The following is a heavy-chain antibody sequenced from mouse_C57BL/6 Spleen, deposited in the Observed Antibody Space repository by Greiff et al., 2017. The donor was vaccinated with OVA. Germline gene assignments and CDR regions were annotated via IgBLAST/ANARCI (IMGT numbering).Heavy chain of an antibody. J-gene: IGHJ1*03. CDR3: ARESDGSSWYFDV. CDR1: GYTFTSYW. Sequence: VQLQQPGAELVRPGSSVKLSCKASGYTFTSYWMHWVKQRPIQGLEWIGNIDPSDSETHYNQKFKDKATLTVDKSSSTAYMQLSSLTSEDSAVYYCARESDGSSWYFDVWGTGTTVTVSS. V-gene: IGHV1-52*01. CDR2: IDPSDSET. D-gene: IGHD1-1*01.